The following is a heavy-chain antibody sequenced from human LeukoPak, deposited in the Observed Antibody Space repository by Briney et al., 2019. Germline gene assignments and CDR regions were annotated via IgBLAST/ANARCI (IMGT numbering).Heavy chain of an antibody. CDR2: INWNGGST. J-gene: IGHJ4*02. D-gene: IGHD6-13*01. CDR1: GFTFDDYG. V-gene: IGHV3-20*04. Sequence: PGGSLRLSCAASGFTFDDYGMSWVRQAPGKGLEWVSGINWNGGSTGYADSVKGRFTISRDNAKNSLYLQMNSLRAEDTAVYYCAKDLLYSNPYYFDYWGQGTLVTVSS. CDR3: AKDLLYSNPYYFDY.